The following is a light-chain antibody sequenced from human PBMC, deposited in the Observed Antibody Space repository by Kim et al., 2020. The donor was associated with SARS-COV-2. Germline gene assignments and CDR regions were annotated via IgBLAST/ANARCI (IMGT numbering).Light chain of an antibody. J-gene: IGLJ3*02. V-gene: IGLV1-47*01. Sequence: GQRVTISCSGGSSNVSTNYVHWYQHRPGTAPKLLFYKDRQRPSGVPDRFSGSKSGTSASLAISGLQSEDEADYYCATWDDSLSGPVFGGGTKVTVL. CDR1: SSNVSTNY. CDR2: KDR. CDR3: ATWDDSLSGPV.